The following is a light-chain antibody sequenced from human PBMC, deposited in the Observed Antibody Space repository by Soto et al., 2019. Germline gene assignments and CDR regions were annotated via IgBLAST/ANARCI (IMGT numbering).Light chain of an antibody. Sequence: EIVLTQSPATLTLSPGERATLSCRASQSVSSYLAWYQQKPGQAPRLLIYDTSKRATGIPARFSGSGSGTDFPLTISSLAPEDFAVYYCQQRTNWPRSFTFGPGTKVDIK. V-gene: IGKV3-11*01. CDR1: QSVSSY. CDR2: DTS. J-gene: IGKJ3*01. CDR3: QQRTNWPRSFT.